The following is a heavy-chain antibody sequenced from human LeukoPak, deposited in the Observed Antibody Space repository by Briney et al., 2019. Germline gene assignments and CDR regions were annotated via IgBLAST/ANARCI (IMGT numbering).Heavy chain of an antibody. CDR1: GGSISSYY. CDR2: IYYSGST. J-gene: IGHJ4*02. CDR3: ARVVSSGWGGFDC. D-gene: IGHD6-19*01. Sequence: SETLSLTCTVSGGSISSYYWSWIRQPAGKGLEWIGYIYYSGSTNYNPSLKSRVTISVDTSKNQFSLKLSSVTAADTAVYYCARVVSSGWGGFDCWGQGTLVTVSS. V-gene: IGHV4-59*01.